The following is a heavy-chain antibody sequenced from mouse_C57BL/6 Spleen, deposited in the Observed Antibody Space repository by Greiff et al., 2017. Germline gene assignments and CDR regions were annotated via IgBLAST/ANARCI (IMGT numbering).Heavy chain of an antibody. D-gene: IGHD4-1*01. Sequence: VQLQQSGPELVKPGASVKISCKASGYAFSSSWMNWVKQRPGKGLEWIGRIYPGDGDTNYNGKFKGKATLTADKSSSTAYMQLSSLTSEDSAVYCCARGTGTGYFDYWGQGTTLTVSS. CDR3: ARGTGTGYFDY. CDR1: GYAFSSSW. V-gene: IGHV1-82*01. CDR2: IYPGDGDT. J-gene: IGHJ2*01.